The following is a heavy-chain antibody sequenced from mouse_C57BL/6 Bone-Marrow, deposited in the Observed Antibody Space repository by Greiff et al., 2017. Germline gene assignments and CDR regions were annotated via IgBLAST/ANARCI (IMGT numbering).Heavy chain of an antibody. CDR2: FCPGSGSI. D-gene: IGHD3-1*01. Sequence: VLLVESGAELVKPGASVKLSCTASGYTFTEYTIHWVKQRSGQGLEWIGWFCPGSGSIKYNEKFKDKVTLTADKSSTTVYMKLSRWTSEDTAVYVYARNEDGLRGTWCAYGGRGTRVTVSA. J-gene: IGHJ3*01. CDR3: ARNEDGLRGTWCAY. CDR1: GYTFTEYT. V-gene: IGHV1-62-2*01.